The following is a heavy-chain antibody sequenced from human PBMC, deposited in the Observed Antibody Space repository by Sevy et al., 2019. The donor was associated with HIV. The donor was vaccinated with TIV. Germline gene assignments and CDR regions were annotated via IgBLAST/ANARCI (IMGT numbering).Heavy chain of an antibody. CDR2: IIPIFGTA. CDR3: ARVGYSSGWYPY. J-gene: IGHJ4*02. Sequence: ASVKVSCKASGGTFSSYAISWVRQAPGQGLEWMGGIIPIFGTANYAQKFQGRVTITADESTSTAYMELSSLRSEDTAVYYCARVGYSSGWYPYWGQGTLVTVSS. V-gene: IGHV1-69*13. CDR1: GGTFSSYA. D-gene: IGHD6-19*01.